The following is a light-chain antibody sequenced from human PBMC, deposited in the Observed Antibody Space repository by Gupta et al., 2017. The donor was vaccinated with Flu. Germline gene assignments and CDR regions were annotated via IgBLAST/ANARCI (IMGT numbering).Light chain of an antibody. Sequence: VLTQPPSLSAAPRQKVTISCSGSSSNIGSNYVSWYQQIPGTAPKLLIYDNDKRPAGIPDRFSGSKSGTSATLGIAGLQTGDEADYYCATWDSSLSVFLFGGGTQLTVL. J-gene: IGLJ3*02. V-gene: IGLV1-51*01. CDR3: ATWDSSLSVFL. CDR1: SSNIGSNY. CDR2: DND.